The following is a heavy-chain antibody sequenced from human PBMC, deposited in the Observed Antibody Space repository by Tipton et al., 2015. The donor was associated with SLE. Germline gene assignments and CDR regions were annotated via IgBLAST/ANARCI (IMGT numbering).Heavy chain of an antibody. J-gene: IGHJ3*02. Sequence: LVQPSETLSLTCAVYGGSFSGYYWSWIRQPPGKGLEWIGEINHSGSTNYNPSLKSRVTISVDTSKNQFSLKLSSVTAADTAVYYCARGRGDNIAAPRDAFDIWGQGTMVTVSS. CDR1: GGSFSGYY. CDR2: INHSGST. CDR3: ARGRGDNIAAPRDAFDI. V-gene: IGHV4-34*01. D-gene: IGHD6-13*01.